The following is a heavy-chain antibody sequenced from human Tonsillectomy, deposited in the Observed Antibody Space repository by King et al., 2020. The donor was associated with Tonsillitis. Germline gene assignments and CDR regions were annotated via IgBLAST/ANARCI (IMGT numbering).Heavy chain of an antibody. V-gene: IGHV4-31*03. J-gene: IGHJ5*02. CDR2: IYYSGST. CDR1: GGSISSGGYF. D-gene: IGHD6-13*01. CDR3: ARVIGYSSNPFDP. Sequence: VQLQESGPGLVKPSQTLSLTCTVSGGSISSGGYFWNWIRQHPGKGLEWIGYIYYSGSTYYNPSLKSRVTISVDTSKNQFSLKLSSVTAADTAVYYCARVIGYSSNPFDPWGQGTLVTVSS.